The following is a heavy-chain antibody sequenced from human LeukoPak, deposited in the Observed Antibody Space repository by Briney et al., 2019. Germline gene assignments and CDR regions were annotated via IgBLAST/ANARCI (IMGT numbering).Heavy chain of an antibody. CDR3: ARGYSSGWNYYYYYMDV. CDR2: IYYSGST. Sequence: SETLSLTCTVSGGSIRSGSYYWSWIRQSAGKGLEWIGYIYYSGSTNYNPSLKSRVTISVDTSKNQFSLKLSSVTAADTAVYYCARGYSSGWNYYYYYMDVWGKGTTVTVSS. CDR1: GGSIRSGSYY. J-gene: IGHJ6*03. D-gene: IGHD6-19*01. V-gene: IGHV4-61*10.